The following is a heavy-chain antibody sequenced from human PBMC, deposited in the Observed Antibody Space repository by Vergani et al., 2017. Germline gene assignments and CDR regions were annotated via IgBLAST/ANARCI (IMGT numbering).Heavy chain of an antibody. Sequence: QVQLVESGGGLVKPGGSLRLSCAASGFTFSDYYMSWIRQAPGKGLEWVSYISGSGSTIYYADSVKGRFTISRDNAKNALYLQMNSLRAEDTAVYYCARDRYSSPVYCSGGSCYPFYYYYYMDVWGKGTTVTVSS. V-gene: IGHV3-11*01. CDR2: ISGSGSTI. J-gene: IGHJ6*03. D-gene: IGHD2-15*01. CDR1: GFTFSDYY. CDR3: ARDRYSSPVYCSGGSCYPFYYYYYMDV.